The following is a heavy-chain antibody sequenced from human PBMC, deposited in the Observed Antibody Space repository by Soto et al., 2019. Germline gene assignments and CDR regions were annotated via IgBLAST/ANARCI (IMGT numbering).Heavy chain of an antibody. CDR1: GGSISSYY. CDR2: IYYSGST. D-gene: IGHD3-3*01. CDR3: ARGSFWSGYYTGYSIDY. J-gene: IGHJ4*02. Sequence: PSETLSLTCTVSGGSISSYYWSWIRQPPGKGLEWIGYIYYSGSTNYNPSLKSRVTISVDTSKNQFSLKLSSVTAADTAVYYCARGSFWSGYYTGYSIDYWGQGTLVTVSS. V-gene: IGHV4-59*01.